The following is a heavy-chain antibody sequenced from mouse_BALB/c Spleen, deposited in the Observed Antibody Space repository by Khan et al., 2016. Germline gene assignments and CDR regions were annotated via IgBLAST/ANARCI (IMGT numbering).Heavy chain of an antibody. D-gene: IGHD2-1*01. J-gene: IGHJ4*01. CDR3: ARYGNYYAMDH. V-gene: IGHV9-3-1*01. CDR2: MNTYTGEP. Sequence: QIQLVQSGPDLKKPGETVKISCKASGYAFIHYGMNWVKQAPGKGLKWMGWMNTYTGEPTYADDFKGRFAFSLETSASAAYLQINNLKNEDTATYFCARYGNYYAMDHGGQGTSVTVSS. CDR1: GYAFIHYG.